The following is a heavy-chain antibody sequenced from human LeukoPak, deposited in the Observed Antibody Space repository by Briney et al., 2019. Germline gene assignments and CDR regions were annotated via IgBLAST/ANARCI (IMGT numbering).Heavy chain of an antibody. CDR3: TRHVGIHLWSLYFDY. CDR2: IYSSGST. V-gene: IGHV4-59*08. Sequence: PSETLSLTCIVSGGSISSYYWSWIRQPPGKGLEWIGYIYSSGSTDYNPSLKSRATISLDTSNHQFSLKLTSVTAADTAVYYCTRHVGIHLWSLYFDYWGQGSLVTVPS. J-gene: IGHJ4*02. CDR1: GGSISSYY. D-gene: IGHD5-18*01.